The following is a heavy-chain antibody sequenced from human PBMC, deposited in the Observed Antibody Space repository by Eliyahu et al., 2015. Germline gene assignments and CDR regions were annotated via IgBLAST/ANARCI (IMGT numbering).Heavy chain of an antibody. CDR3: AKRGLPSTGSGTYYPDY. V-gene: IGHV3-30*18. CDR1: GFIFSXYG. D-gene: IGHD3-10*01. J-gene: IGHJ4*02. CDR2: ISYDGSQK. Sequence: QVQLVESGGGVVQPGRSLRLSCAASGFIFSXYGMHWVRQAPGKGLEWVAVISYDGSQKYYADSVKGRFTISRDNSQNTLFLQVDSLRPEDTAVYYCAKRGLPSTGSGTYYPDYWGQGTLVTVSS.